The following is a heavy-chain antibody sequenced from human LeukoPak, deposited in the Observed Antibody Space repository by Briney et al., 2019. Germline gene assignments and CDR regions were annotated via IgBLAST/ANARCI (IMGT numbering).Heavy chain of an antibody. CDR1: GFTFSTYN. D-gene: IGHD3-22*01. CDR2: ISTSSSTK. Sequence: GGSLRLSCAVSGFTFSTYNMNWVRQAPGKGLEWVSYISTSSSTKYYADSVKGRFTISRDNSKNTLYLQMNSLRAEDTAVYYCAKEVITMIVVAAYFDYWGQGTLATVSS. J-gene: IGHJ4*02. V-gene: IGHV3-48*01. CDR3: AKEVITMIVVAAYFDY.